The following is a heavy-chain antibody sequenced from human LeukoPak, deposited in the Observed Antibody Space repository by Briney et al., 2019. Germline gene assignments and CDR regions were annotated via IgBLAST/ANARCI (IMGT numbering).Heavy chain of an antibody. V-gene: IGHV4-59*01. Sequence: PSETLSLTCTVSGGSIRSYYWNWIRQAPGKGLEWVGFISYSGYTSYSPSLKSRVAISVDTAKSQFSLRPNSMTAADTAIYYCARGRNDNGGMFFDSWAQGNLVTVSS. CDR2: ISYSGYT. D-gene: IGHD4-23*01. CDR1: GGSIRSYY. CDR3: ARGRNDNGGMFFDS. J-gene: IGHJ4*02.